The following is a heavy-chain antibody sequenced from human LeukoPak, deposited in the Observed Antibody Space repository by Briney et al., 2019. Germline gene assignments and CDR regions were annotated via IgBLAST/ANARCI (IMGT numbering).Heavy chain of an antibody. D-gene: IGHD6-13*01. V-gene: IGHV4-30-2*01. Sequence: SETLSLTCTVSGGSISSGGYYWSWIRQPPGKGLEWIGYIYHSGSTYYNPSLKSRVTISVDRSKNQFSLKLSSVTAADTAVYYCARVGSSWYGQTLDYWGQGTLVTVSS. CDR2: IYHSGST. CDR1: GGSISSGGYY. J-gene: IGHJ4*02. CDR3: ARVGSSWYGQTLDY.